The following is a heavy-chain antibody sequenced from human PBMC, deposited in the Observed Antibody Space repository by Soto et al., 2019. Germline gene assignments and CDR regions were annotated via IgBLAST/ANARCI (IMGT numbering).Heavy chain of an antibody. CDR1: GFSLTTDDVG. CDR3: AHTRYSISSFDY. CDR2: VYWDDDK. Sequence: SGPTLVNPTQTLTLTCTFSGFSLTTDDVGVGWIRQFPGKALDWLAVVYWDDDKRYSPSLKSRLTITKDTSKNQVFLTMSNMDPVDTATYYCAHTRYSISSFDYWGQGTLVTVSS. D-gene: IGHD6-6*01. V-gene: IGHV2-5*02. J-gene: IGHJ4*02.